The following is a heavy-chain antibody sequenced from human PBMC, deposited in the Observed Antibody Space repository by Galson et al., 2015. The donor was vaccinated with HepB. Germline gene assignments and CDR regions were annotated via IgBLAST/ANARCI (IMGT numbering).Heavy chain of an antibody. CDR1: GFTFSSYA. J-gene: IGHJ1*01. CDR3: ARGEGRSSGWYGYFQH. V-gene: IGHV3-30*04. D-gene: IGHD6-19*01. CDR2: ISYDGSNK. Sequence: SLRLSCAASGFTFSSYAMHWVRQAPGKGLEWVAVISYDGSNKYYADSVKGRFTISRDNSKNTLYLQMNSLRAEDTAVYYCARGEGRSSGWYGYFQHWGQGTLVTVSS.